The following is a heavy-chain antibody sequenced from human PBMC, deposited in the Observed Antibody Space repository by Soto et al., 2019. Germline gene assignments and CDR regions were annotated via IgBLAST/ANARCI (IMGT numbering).Heavy chain of an antibody. V-gene: IGHV3-23*01. CDR1: GFMFSSYG. CDR3: ARTSAVAGLRTASDI. D-gene: IGHD6-19*01. CDR2: ISGSGGST. Sequence: GSIRLACVASGFMFSSYGMSGVRQAPGKVLEWDSTISGSGGSTYYADSVKGRFTISRDNSKGTLYMQMSSLRVDDTAIYYCARTSAVAGLRTASDIWGQGTMVTVSS. J-gene: IGHJ3*02.